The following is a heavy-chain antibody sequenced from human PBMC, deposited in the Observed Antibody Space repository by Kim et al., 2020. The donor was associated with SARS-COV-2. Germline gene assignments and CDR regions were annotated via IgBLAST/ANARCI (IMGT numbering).Heavy chain of an antibody. V-gene: IGHV4-39*01. D-gene: IGHD6-13*01. J-gene: IGHJ4*02. Sequence: SETLSLTCTVSGGSISSSSYFWGWIRQPPGTGLEWIGTIYYNGRTYYNPSLKSRVTISVDTSKNQFSLKLSSVTAADTAVYYCARRPRGSSSLTVEYFFDFWGQGTLGTVSS. CDR2: IYYNGRT. CDR3: ARRPRGSSSLTVEYFFDF. CDR1: GGSISSSSYF.